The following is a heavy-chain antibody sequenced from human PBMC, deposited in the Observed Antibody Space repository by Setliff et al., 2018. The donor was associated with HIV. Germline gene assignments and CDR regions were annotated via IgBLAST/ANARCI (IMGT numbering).Heavy chain of an antibody. CDR1: GFPFSGSA. Sequence: GGSLRLSCVASGFPFSGSAVHWVRQPPGKGLECVGRISESGANTYYADSVKGRFTISRDNSKNTLYLQMDSLRAEDTAVYYCAKVPSYWGQGTLVTVSS. CDR3: AKVPSY. J-gene: IGHJ4*02. V-gene: IGHV3-23*01. CDR2: ISESGANT.